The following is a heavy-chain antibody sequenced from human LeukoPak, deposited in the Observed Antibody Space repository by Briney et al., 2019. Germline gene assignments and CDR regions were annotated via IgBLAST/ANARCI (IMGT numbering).Heavy chain of an antibody. J-gene: IGHJ4*02. D-gene: IGHD3-22*01. CDR3: ARDETYDYESNGYLDL. Sequence: GGSLRLSCAASGFPFSSYWMSWVRQAPGKGLEWVANIRHEGSETYYVDSLRGRFTISRDNAKNLVYLQMSSLRAEDTAIYYCARDETYDYESNGYLDLWGQGTVVTVSS. CDR1: GFPFSSYW. V-gene: IGHV3-7*01. CDR2: IRHEGSET.